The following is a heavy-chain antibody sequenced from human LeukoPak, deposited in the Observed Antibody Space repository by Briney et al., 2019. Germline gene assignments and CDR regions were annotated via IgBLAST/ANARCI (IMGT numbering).Heavy chain of an antibody. Sequence: SETLSLTCTVSGGSISTYYWSWIRQPPGEGLEWIGYIYYTGSSNYNPSLKSRVTISLDTSKNQFSLKLSSVTAADTAVYYCVRRVVVVTADDKSDAFDVWGQGTVVTVSS. CDR1: GGSISTYY. D-gene: IGHD2-21*02. V-gene: IGHV4-59*01. J-gene: IGHJ3*01. CDR2: IYYTGSS. CDR3: VRRVVVVTADDKSDAFDV.